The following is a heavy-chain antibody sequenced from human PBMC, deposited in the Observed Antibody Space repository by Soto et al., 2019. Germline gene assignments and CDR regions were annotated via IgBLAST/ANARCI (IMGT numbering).Heavy chain of an antibody. Sequence: PSETLSLTCAVYGGSFSGYYWSWIRQPPGKGLEWIGEINHSGSTNYNPSIKSRVTISRDNAKNSLYLQMNSLRDDDTAVYYCARPSSGWENWFDPWGQGTLVTVSS. D-gene: IGHD6-19*01. J-gene: IGHJ5*02. CDR1: GGSFSGYY. CDR3: ARPSSGWENWFDP. V-gene: IGHV4-34*01. CDR2: INHSGST.